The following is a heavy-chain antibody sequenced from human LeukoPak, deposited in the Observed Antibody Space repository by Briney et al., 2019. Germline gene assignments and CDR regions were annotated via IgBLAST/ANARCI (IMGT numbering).Heavy chain of an antibody. D-gene: IGHD6-19*01. J-gene: IGHJ5*02. V-gene: IGHV1-46*01. Sequence: ASVKVSCKASGYTFTSYYMHWVRQAPGQGLEWMGIINPSGGSTSYAQKFQGRVTMTRDMSTSTVYMELSSLRSDDTAVYYCARAGLSSGLQINWFDPWGQGTLVTVSS. CDR3: ARAGLSSGLQINWFDP. CDR2: INPSGGST. CDR1: GYTFTSYY.